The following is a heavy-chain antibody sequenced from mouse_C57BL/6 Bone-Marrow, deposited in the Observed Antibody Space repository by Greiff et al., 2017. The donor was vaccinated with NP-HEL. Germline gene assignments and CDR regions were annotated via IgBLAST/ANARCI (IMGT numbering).Heavy chain of an antibody. CDR1: ANTFPGYP. CDR3: ARHEASNSFDY. CDR2: FYPGGGSI. J-gene: IGHJ2*01. V-gene: IGHV1-62-2*01. D-gene: IGHD2-5*01. Sequence: QVQLQQSGAELVKPGESVKLSCRASANTFPGYPIPGVKRRSGRGLEWIGWFYPGGGSIKYNEKFKDKATLTADKSSSTVYMELSRLTSEDSAVYFCARHEASNSFDYWGQGTTLTVSS.